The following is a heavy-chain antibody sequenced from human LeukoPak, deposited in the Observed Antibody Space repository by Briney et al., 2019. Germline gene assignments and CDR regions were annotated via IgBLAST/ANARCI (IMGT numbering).Heavy chain of an antibody. V-gene: IGHV3-23*01. CDR1: GFTLSSYA. Sequence: PGGSLRLSCAASGFTLSSYAMSWVRQAPGKGLEWVSAIGGSGGSTYYADSVKGRFTISRDNSKNTLYLQMNSLRAEDTAVYYCANLWEDYYDSRGPTGWGQGTLVTVSS. J-gene: IGHJ4*02. D-gene: IGHD3-22*01. CDR3: ANLWEDYYDSRGPTG. CDR2: IGGSGGST.